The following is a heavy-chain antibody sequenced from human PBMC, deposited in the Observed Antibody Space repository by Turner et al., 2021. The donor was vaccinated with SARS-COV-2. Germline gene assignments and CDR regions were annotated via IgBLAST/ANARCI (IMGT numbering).Heavy chain of an antibody. D-gene: IGHD2-21*02. Sequence: QVQLVQSGAEVKKPGASVKVSCKVSGYTLTELSMHWVRQAPGKGLEWMGGFDPEDAETVYAQKFQGRVTMTEDTSTDTAYMGLSSLRSEDTAVYYCATGYAYCGGDCSIYFWGQGTLVTVSS. CDR1: GYTLTELS. CDR3: ATGYAYCGGDCSIYF. CDR2: FDPEDAET. V-gene: IGHV1-24*01. J-gene: IGHJ4*02.